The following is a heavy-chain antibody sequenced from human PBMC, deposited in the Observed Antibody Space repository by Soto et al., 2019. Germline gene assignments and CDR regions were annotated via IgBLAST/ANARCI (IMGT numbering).Heavy chain of an antibody. V-gene: IGHV4-39*01. CDR1: GDSISSSRYH. Sequence: SETLSLTYTVSGDSISSSRYHWGWIRQPPGKGLEWIGTIYYSGNTYYNPSLKSRVTISVDTSKNQFALKVNSVIAADTAVYYCARHHTNLYYYYYMDVWGKGTTVTVSS. CDR2: IYYSGNT. J-gene: IGHJ6*03. CDR3: ARHHTNLYYYYYMDV.